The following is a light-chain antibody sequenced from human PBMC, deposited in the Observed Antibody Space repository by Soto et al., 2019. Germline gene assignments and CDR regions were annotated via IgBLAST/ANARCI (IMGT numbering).Light chain of an antibody. J-gene: IGKJ1*01. CDR1: QTITTW. V-gene: IGKV1-5*01. Sequence: DIQMTQSPSTLSASVGDRVTFNCRASQTITTWLAWYQQKPGKAPKLLIYDASSLESGVSSRFSGSGSGTEFTLTISCLQPDDFATYYCQQYKSWGTFGQGTKVEIK. CDR3: QQYKSWGT. CDR2: DAS.